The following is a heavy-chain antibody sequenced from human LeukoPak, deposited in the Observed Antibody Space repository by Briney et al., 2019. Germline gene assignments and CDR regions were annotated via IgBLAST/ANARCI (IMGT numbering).Heavy chain of an antibody. V-gene: IGHV3-23*01. CDR3: AKGEYYDSSGYYYVGYYYYMDV. Sequence: VGSLRLSCEASGFIFSSYSMSWVRQAPGKGLEWVSTITYLDHNTYYADSVKGRFTISRDNSKNTLYLQMNSLRAEDTAVYYCAKGEYYDSSGYYYVGYYYYMDVWGKGTTVTISS. CDR2: ITYLDHNT. CDR1: GFIFSSYS. D-gene: IGHD3-22*01. J-gene: IGHJ6*03.